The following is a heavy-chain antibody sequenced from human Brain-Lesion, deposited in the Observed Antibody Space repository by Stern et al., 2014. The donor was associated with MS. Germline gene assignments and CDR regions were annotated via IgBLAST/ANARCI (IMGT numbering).Heavy chain of an antibody. V-gene: IGHV3-11*01. CDR2: ISRSGGVI. Sequence: VQLLESGGGLVKPGGSLRLSCAASGFTFSDSYMNWIRQAPGKGLEWVSYISRSGGVIYYAESVKGRFTISRDNAKSSLYLQMSSLRVEDSAVYYCAMYGDSPFDYWGQGTLVTVSS. CDR1: GFTFSDSY. D-gene: IGHD4-17*01. CDR3: AMYGDSPFDY. J-gene: IGHJ4*02.